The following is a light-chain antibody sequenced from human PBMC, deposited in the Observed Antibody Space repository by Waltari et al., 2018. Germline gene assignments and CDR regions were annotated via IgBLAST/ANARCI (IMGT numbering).Light chain of an antibody. CDR1: QSIISS. J-gene: IGKJ4*01. Sequence: DIQMTQSPSSLSASVGDRVPITCRASQSIISSLNWYQQKPGKAPKLLIYAASNLQTGVPSRFSGSGSGTDFTLTITSLQPEDFATYYCQQSYSTPVFGGGTKVEIK. V-gene: IGKV1-39*01. CDR3: QQSYSTPV. CDR2: AAS.